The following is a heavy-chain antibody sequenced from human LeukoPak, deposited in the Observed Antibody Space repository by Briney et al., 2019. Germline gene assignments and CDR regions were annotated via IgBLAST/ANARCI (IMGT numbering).Heavy chain of an antibody. CDR3: ARMYYYGSGSYYTLIDY. CDR2: IYYSGST. CDR1: GGSVSSGSYY. Sequence: PSETLSLTCTVSGGSVSSGSYYWSWIRQPPGKGLEWIGYIYYSGSTNYNPSLKSRVTISVDTSKNQFSLKLSSVTAADTAVYCCARMYYYGSGSYYTLIDYWGQGTLVTVSS. D-gene: IGHD3-10*01. J-gene: IGHJ4*02. V-gene: IGHV4-61*01.